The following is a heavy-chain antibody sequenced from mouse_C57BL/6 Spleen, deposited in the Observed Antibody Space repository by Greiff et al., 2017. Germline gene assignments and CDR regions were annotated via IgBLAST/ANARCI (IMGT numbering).Heavy chain of an antibody. D-gene: IGHD2-2*01. Sequence: QVQLQQSRAELVKPGASVKISCKASGYAFSSYWMNWVKQRPGKGLEWIGRIYPGDGDTNYNGKFKGKATLTADKSSSTAYMQLSSLTSEDSAVSFCARYGYADAMDYWGQGTSVTVSS. V-gene: IGHV1-82*01. CDR3: ARYGYADAMDY. CDR1: GYAFSSYW. J-gene: IGHJ4*01. CDR2: IYPGDGDT.